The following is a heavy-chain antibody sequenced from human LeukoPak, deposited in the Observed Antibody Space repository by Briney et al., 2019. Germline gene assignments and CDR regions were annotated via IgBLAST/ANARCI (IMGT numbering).Heavy chain of an antibody. CDR3: ARDRRGSSGRGPHSFDY. D-gene: IGHD6-6*01. V-gene: IGHV3-53*01. CDR2: IYSGGST. J-gene: IGHJ4*02. Sequence: PGGSLRLSCAASGFTVSSNYMSWVRQAPGKGPEWVSVIYSGGSTYYADSVKGRFTISRDNSKNTLYLQMNSLRAEDTAVYYCARDRRGSSGRGPHSFDYWGQGTLVNVSS. CDR1: GFTVSSNY.